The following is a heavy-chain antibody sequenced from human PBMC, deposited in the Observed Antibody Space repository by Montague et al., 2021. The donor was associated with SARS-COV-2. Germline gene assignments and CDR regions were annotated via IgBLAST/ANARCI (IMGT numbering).Heavy chain of an antibody. Sequence: SETLSLTCTVSGDSISSGYFYWGWIRQPPGKGLGWVGTIHYSGITYYNPSLKSRVTISVDTSRNQFSLKLSSVTAADTAIYYCARHLAISGPAAVSDYWGQGTLVTVSS. D-gene: IGHD2-2*01. J-gene: IGHJ4*02. CDR1: GDSISSGYFY. CDR2: IHYSGIT. CDR3: ARHLAISGPAAVSDY. V-gene: IGHV4-39*01.